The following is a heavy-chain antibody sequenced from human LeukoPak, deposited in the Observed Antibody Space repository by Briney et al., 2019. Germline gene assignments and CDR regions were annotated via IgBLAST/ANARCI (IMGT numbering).Heavy chain of an antibody. CDR3: AREVIVVVPAAINWFDP. Sequence: GGSLRLSCAASGFTFSSYWMHRVRQAPGKGLVWVSRINSDGSSTSYADSVKGRFTISRDNAKNTLYLQMNSLRAEDTAVYYCAREVIVVVPAAINWFDPWGQGTLVTVSS. V-gene: IGHV3-74*01. D-gene: IGHD2-2*01. CDR2: INSDGSST. J-gene: IGHJ5*02. CDR1: GFTFSSYW.